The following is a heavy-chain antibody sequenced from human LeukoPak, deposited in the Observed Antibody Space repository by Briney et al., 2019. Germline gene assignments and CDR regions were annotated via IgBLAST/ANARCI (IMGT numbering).Heavy chain of an antibody. CDR1: GFTFSNYA. V-gene: IGHV3-23*01. J-gene: IGHJ3*01. Sequence: PGGSLRLSCVGSGFTFSNYAMTWVRQAPGKGLEWVSSIRGSGDVTSYADSVKGRFTMSRDNSKNTLYLQMDSLRAEDTAMYYCGRDPNGDYVGAFDFWGQGTLVTVSS. D-gene: IGHD4-17*01. CDR2: IRGSGDVT. CDR3: GRDPNGDYVGAFDF.